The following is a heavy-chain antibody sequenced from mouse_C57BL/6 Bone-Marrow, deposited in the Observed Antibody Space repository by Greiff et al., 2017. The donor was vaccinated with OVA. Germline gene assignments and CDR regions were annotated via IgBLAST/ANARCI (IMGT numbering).Heavy chain of an antibody. CDR1: YTFTDYYM. Sequence: VQLQQSGPELVKPGASVKMSCKASGYTFTDYYMHWVKQKPGKGLEWIGEIYPGSGNTYYNEKFKGKATLTADTSSSTAYMQLSSLTSEDSAVYFCARPRRGYWGQGTLVTVSA. CDR3: RPRRGY. V-gene: IGHV1-83*01. CDR2: YPGSGNTY. J-gene: IGHJ3*01.